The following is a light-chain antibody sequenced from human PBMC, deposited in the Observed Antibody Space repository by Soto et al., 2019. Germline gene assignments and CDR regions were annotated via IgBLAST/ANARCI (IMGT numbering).Light chain of an antibody. CDR1: QSVSSSY. V-gene: IGKV3-20*01. CDR3: QKYGSSPRT. CDR2: GES. Sequence: EIVLTQSPGTLSLSPGGRATLCCTASQSVSSSYLAWYQQKTGQPPRILIYGESSRATGIPDRFSGSGSGTDLNLTISRLEPEDFAVYYCQKYGSSPRTFGQGTKVDIK. J-gene: IGKJ1*01.